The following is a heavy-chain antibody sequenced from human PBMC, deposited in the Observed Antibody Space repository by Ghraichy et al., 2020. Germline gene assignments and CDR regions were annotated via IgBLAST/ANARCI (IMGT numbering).Heavy chain of an antibody. CDR1: GPSFSIPY. CDR2: IFYSGTT. J-gene: IGHJ4*02. CDR3: ASHPKSAAIDY. V-gene: IGHV4-59*11. D-gene: IGHD6-13*01. Sequence: ETLSLTCTVSGPSFSIPYCSWFRQPPGTGPEWIGYIFYSGTTNYNPSLRSRVTMSLDTFKNQFSLKLTSVTAADTAVYYCASHPKSAAIDYWGQGTLVTV.